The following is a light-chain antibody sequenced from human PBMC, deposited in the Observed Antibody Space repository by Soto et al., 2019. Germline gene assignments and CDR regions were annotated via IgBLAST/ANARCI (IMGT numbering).Light chain of an antibody. Sequence: ETVMTQSPATLSVSPGERATLSCRASQSVDSHLAWYQQKPGQPPTLLIYGASTRATGIPARFSGSGSGTEFTLTISSLQSEDFAVYYCQQYNNWPSWTFGQGTKVEIK. CDR2: GAS. J-gene: IGKJ1*01. CDR3: QQYNNWPSWT. CDR1: QSVDSH. V-gene: IGKV3-15*01.